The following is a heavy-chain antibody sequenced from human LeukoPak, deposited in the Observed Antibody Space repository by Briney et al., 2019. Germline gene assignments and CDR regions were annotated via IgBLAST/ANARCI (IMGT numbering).Heavy chain of an antibody. D-gene: IGHD6-19*01. CDR1: GGSMSSYY. Sequence: SETLSLTCTVFGGSMSSYYWSWIRQPAGKGLEWIGRIYSSGTTNYNPSLKSRVTMSVDTSKEEFSLKLTSVTAADTAVYYCARVTSYISGWYLSFDYWGQGALVTVSS. CDR2: IYSSGTT. J-gene: IGHJ4*02. CDR3: ARVTSYISGWYLSFDY. V-gene: IGHV4-4*07.